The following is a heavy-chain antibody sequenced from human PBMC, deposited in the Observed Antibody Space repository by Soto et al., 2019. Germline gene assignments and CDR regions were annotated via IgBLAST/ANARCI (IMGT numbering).Heavy chain of an antibody. J-gene: IGHJ4*02. CDR3: ARVASGTGTPYYFDY. V-gene: IGHV1-2*04. Sequence: ASVKVSCKASGYAFTGYYMHWVRQAPGQGLEWMGWINPNSGGTNCAQKFQGWVTMTRDTSISTAYMELSRLRSDDTAVYYCARVASGTGTPYYFDYWGQGTLVTVSS. D-gene: IGHD1-7*01. CDR2: INPNSGGT. CDR1: GYAFTGYY.